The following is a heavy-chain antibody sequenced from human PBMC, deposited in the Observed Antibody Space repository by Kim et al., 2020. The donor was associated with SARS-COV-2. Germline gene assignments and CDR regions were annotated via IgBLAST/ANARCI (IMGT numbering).Heavy chain of an antibody. Sequence: KGRFAISRDNSKNTLYLQMNSLSAEDTAVYYCARGEVRFGESNYYYGMDVWGQGTTVTVSS. V-gene: IGHV3-30*07. CDR3: ARGEVRFGESNYYYGMDV. D-gene: IGHD3-10*01. J-gene: IGHJ6*02.